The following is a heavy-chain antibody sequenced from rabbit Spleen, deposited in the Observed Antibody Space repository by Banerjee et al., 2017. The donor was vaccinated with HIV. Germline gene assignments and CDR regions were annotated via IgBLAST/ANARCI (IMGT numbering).Heavy chain of an antibody. V-gene: IGHV1S47*01. J-gene: IGHJ4*01. CDR2: IDPVFGAT. D-gene: IGHD6-1*01. Sequence: QEQLVESGGGLVQPGGSLKLSCKASGFDFSNYGVSWVRQAPGKGLEWIAYIDPVFGATYYAPWANGRFTISSQNAQNTLYLQLNSLTAADTATYFCARNLHWYSDADATEPRKLWGPGTLVTVS. CDR1: GFDFSNYG. CDR3: ARNLHWYSDADATEPRKL.